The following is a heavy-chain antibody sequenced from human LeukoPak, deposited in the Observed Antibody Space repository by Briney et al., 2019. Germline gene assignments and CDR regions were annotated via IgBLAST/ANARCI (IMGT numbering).Heavy chain of an antibody. D-gene: IGHD3-3*01. CDR3: TRQDTITTPGVDY. Sequence: SESLSLTCTVPDGSISVSGNYWGWLRQPPGKGLELIANAYYTGTTYYNPSLKSRVTVSVDTSKNQFSLKLSSVTAADTAVYYCTRQDTITTPGVDYWGQGTPVTVSS. J-gene: IGHJ4*02. CDR2: AYYTGTT. CDR1: DGSISVSGNY. V-gene: IGHV4-39*01.